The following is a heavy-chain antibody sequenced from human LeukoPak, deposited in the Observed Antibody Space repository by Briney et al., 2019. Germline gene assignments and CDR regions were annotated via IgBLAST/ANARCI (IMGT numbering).Heavy chain of an antibody. Sequence: GGSLRLSCAASGFTVSSNYMSWVRQAPGKGLEWVSVIYSGGSTYYADSVKGRFTISRDNSKNTLYLQMNSLRAEDTAVYYCARVSTMVRGVEPYYFDYWGQGTLVTVSS. V-gene: IGHV3-53*01. D-gene: IGHD3-10*01. CDR1: GFTVSSNY. J-gene: IGHJ4*02. CDR3: ARVSTMVRGVEPYYFDY. CDR2: IYSGGST.